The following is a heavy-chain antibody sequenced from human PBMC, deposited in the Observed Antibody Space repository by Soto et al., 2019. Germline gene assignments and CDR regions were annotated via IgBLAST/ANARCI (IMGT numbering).Heavy chain of an antibody. Sequence: GGSLRLSCVGSGFTFSSYTMRWVRQAPGKGLEWVSVGSGGSTYYADFVKGRFIISRDNSKNTLYLQMNSLRAEDTAVYYCAKGGFSSGWYMDVWGKGTTVTVSS. D-gene: IGHD6-19*01. CDR2: GSGGST. V-gene: IGHV3-23*01. CDR3: AKGGFSSGWYMDV. CDR1: GFTFSSYT. J-gene: IGHJ6*03.